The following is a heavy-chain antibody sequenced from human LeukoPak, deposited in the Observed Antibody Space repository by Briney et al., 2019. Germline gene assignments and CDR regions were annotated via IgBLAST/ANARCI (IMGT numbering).Heavy chain of an antibody. CDR3: ATDFYDST. Sequence: GSLRLSWATVGFPFRNAWMEWVRQAPGEGLEWVGRIRSNSDGGTIDYAAPVKGRFTLSRDDSKTTLYLQMNSLQTEDTAVYYCATDFYDSTWGQGTLVTVSS. D-gene: IGHD3-22*01. CDR2: IRSNSDGGTI. V-gene: IGHV3-15*07. CDR1: GFPFRNAW. J-gene: IGHJ5*02.